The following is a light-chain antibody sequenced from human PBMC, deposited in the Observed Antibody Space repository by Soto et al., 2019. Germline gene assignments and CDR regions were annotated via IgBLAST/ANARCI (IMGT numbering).Light chain of an antibody. Sequence: EIVLTQSPATLSLSPGERATPSCRASQSVSSYLAWYQQKPGQAPRLLIYDASNRATGIPARFSGSGSGTDFTLTISSLEPEDFAVYYCQQRSNWPLTFGPGTKVDI. CDR2: DAS. J-gene: IGKJ3*01. CDR3: QQRSNWPLT. CDR1: QSVSSY. V-gene: IGKV3-11*01.